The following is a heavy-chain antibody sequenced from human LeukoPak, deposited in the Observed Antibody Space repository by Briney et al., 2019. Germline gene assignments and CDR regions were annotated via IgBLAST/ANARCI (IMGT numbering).Heavy chain of an antibody. CDR2: ITSSSNYI. CDR1: GFTFSIYS. Sequence: GGSLSLSCAASGFTFSIYSMNWVRQAPGKGLEWLSSITSSSNYIYYADSVKGRFTISRDNVQNSLYLQMNSLRAEDTAMYYCARDRGYFDNWGQGTLVTVSS. V-gene: IGHV3-21*01. CDR3: ARDRGYFDN. J-gene: IGHJ4*02.